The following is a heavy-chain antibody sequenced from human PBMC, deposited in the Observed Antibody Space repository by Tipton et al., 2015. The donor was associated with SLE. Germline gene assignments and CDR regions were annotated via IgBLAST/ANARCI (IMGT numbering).Heavy chain of an antibody. CDR2: IYQSGAT. D-gene: IGHD1-26*01. J-gene: IGHJ3*02. CDR1: GGSISSYGYS. CDR3: SREKIVDTGEKVFDI. Sequence: TLSLTCAVSGGSISSYGYSWSWIRQPPGKGLEWIGYIYQSGATYYNPSLNSRVTISVDRSKNQFSLNLSSVTAADTAVYYCSREKIVDTGEKVFDIWGQGTTVTVSS. V-gene: IGHV4-30-2*01.